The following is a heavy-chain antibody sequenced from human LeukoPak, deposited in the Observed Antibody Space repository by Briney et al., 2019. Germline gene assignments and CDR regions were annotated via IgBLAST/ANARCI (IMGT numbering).Heavy chain of an antibody. CDR1: GGSISSYY. D-gene: IGHD5-24*01. V-gene: IGHV4-59*01. J-gene: IGHJ3*02. CDR2: IYYSGST. CDR3: AREGDGYNGVAFDI. Sequence: SETLSLTCTVSGGSISSYYWSWIRQPPGKGLEWIGYIYYSGSTNYNPSLKSRVTISVDTSKNQFPLKLSSVTAADTAVYYCAREGDGYNGVAFDIWGQGTMVTVSS.